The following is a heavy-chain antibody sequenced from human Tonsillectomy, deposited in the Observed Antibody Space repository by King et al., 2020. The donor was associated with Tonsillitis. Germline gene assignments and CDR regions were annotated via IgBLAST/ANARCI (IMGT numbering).Heavy chain of an antibody. D-gene: IGHD2-2*01. CDR2: ISYDGSNK. Sequence: VQLVESGGGVVQPGRSLRLSCAASGFTFSSYAMHWVRQAPGKGLEWVAVISYDGSNKYYADSVKGRFTISRDNSKNTLYLQMNSLRAEDTAVYYCARYDEDIVVVPAAIGAFDIWGQGTMVTVSS. CDR3: ARYDEDIVVVPAAIGAFDI. CDR1: GFTFSSYA. J-gene: IGHJ3*02. V-gene: IGHV3-30*01.